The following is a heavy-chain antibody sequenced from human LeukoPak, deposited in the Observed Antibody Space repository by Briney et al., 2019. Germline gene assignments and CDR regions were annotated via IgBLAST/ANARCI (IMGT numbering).Heavy chain of an antibody. V-gene: IGHV3-21*01. CDR1: GFTFVTYS. J-gene: IGHJ4*02. CDR3: ASSGPIAVAFFDY. D-gene: IGHD6-19*01. CDR2: ISGTSNYI. Sequence: GGSLRLSWPASGFTFVTYSMHWFRQAQGKGRGWFSSISGTSNYIYYGDSVKGRFTISRDDAKNSQYLQMNSLRAEDTAVYYCASSGPIAVAFFDYWGQGILVTVSS.